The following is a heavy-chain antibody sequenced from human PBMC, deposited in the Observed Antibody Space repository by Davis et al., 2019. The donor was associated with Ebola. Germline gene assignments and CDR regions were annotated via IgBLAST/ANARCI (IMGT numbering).Heavy chain of an antibody. Sequence: PGGSLRLSCAASGFTFSSYSMNWVRQAPGKGLEWVSYISSSSSTIYYADSVKGRFTISRDNAKNSLYLQMNSLRAEDTALYYCARVGDGYNSHYYYYMDVWGKGTTVTVSS. CDR3: ARVGDGYNSHYYYYMDV. V-gene: IGHV3-48*04. CDR2: ISSSSSTI. D-gene: IGHD5-24*01. J-gene: IGHJ6*03. CDR1: GFTFSSYS.